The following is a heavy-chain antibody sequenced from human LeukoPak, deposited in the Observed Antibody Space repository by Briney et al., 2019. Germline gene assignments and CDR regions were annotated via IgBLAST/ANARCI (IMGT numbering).Heavy chain of an antibody. Sequence: SETLSLTCTVSGGSISSGGYYWSWIRQHPGKGQEWIGYIYYSGSTYYNPSLKSRVTISVDTSKNQFSLKLSSVTAADTAVYYCARGKVPHDFDYWGQGTLVTVSS. V-gene: IGHV4-31*03. CDR1: GGSISSGGYY. CDR2: IYYSGST. CDR3: ARGKVPHDFDY. D-gene: IGHD2-2*01. J-gene: IGHJ4*02.